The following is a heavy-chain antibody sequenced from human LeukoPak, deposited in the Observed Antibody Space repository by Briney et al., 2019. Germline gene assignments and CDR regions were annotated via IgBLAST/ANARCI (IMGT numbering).Heavy chain of an antibody. CDR1: GYTFTSYG. V-gene: IGHV1-18*01. D-gene: IGHD2-2*02. CDR2: ISAYNGNT. J-gene: IGHJ3*02. Sequence: GASVKVSCKASGYTFTSYGISWVRQAPGQGLEWMGWISAYNGNTNYAQKLQGRVTMTTDTSTSTAYMELRSLRSDDTAVYYCAGVSGYCSSTSCYKGGVDAFDIWGQGTMVTVSS. CDR3: AGVSGYCSSTSCYKGGVDAFDI.